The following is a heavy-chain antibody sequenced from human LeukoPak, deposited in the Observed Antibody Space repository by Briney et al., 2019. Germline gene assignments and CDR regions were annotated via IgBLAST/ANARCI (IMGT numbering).Heavy chain of an antibody. CDR1: GYTFTSYY. V-gene: IGHV1-46*01. D-gene: IGHD1-26*01. Sequence: ASVKVSCKASGYTFTSYYMHWVRQAPGQGLEWMGIINPSGGSTSYAQKFQGRVTMTRDTSTSTVYMGLSSLRSEDTAVYYCARVGSGSYFRPTGYFDYWGQGTLVTVSS. CDR2: INPSGGST. CDR3: ARVGSGSYFRPTGYFDY. J-gene: IGHJ4*02.